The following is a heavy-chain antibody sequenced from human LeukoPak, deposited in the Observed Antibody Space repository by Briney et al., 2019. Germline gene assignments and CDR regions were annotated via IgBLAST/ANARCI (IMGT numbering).Heavy chain of an antibody. CDR2: TNPNTGVT. Sequence: VASVKVSCKASGYTFTDYYIPWVRQAPGQGLEWMGLTNPNTGVTSYAQKFQGRVTMTIDTSISTAYMELSRLRSDDTALYYCARLWFGESVPDPWGQGTLVTVSS. D-gene: IGHD3-10*01. J-gene: IGHJ5*02. V-gene: IGHV1-2*02. CDR1: GYTFTDYY. CDR3: ARLWFGESVPDP.